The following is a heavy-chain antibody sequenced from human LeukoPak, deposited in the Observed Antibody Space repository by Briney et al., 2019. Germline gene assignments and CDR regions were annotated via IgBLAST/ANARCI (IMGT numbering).Heavy chain of an antibody. CDR3: ARDLGFGEFDY. V-gene: IGHV3-48*04. J-gene: IGHJ4*02. CDR2: ISSSGSAG. D-gene: IGHD3-10*01. CDR1: GFTFSSYS. Sequence: PGGSLRLSCAASGFTFSSYSMNWVRQAPGKGLEWVSYISSSGSAGYYADSVKGRFTISRDNAKNSLYLQMNSLRVDDTTVYYCARDLGFGEFDYWGQGTLVTVSS.